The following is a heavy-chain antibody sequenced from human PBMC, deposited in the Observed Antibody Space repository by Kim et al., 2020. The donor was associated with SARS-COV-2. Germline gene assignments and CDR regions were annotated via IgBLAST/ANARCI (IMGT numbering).Heavy chain of an antibody. D-gene: IGHD3-10*01. Sequence: GGSLRLSCAASGFTFSSYGMHWVRQAPGKGLEWVAVISYDGSNKYYADSVKGRFTISRDNSKNTLYLQMNSLRAEDTAVYYCAKGKRPRWFGELLPPPGDYWGQGTLVTVSS. CDR2: ISYDGSNK. CDR1: GFTFSSYG. V-gene: IGHV3-30*18. CDR3: AKGKRPRWFGELLPPPGDY. J-gene: IGHJ4*02.